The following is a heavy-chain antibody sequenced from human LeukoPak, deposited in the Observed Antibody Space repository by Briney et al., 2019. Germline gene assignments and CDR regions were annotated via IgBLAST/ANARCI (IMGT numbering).Heavy chain of an antibody. Sequence: GGSLRLSCAASGFTFSSYAMHWVRQAPGKGLEWVAVISYDGSNKYYADSVKGRFTISRDNSKNTLYLQMNSLRAEDTAVYYCARDEEWLSRAAYYFDYWGQGTLVTASS. V-gene: IGHV3-30-3*01. CDR1: GFTFSSYA. D-gene: IGHD3-3*01. CDR3: ARDEEWLSRAAYYFDY. J-gene: IGHJ4*02. CDR2: ISYDGSNK.